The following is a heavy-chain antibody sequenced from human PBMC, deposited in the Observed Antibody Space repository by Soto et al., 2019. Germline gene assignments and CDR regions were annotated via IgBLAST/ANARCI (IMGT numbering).Heavy chain of an antibody. CDR3: AKDQYGSGDYGRFDF. CDR1: GFTFGAYA. Sequence: PGGSLRLSYAASGFTFGAYAVNWVRRAPGKGLEWVSSISTSGETTYYADSVKGRFTISRDNSYNTLFLQMDSLRVDDAAMYYCAKDQYGSGDYGRFDFWGQGSLVTVSS. J-gene: IGHJ4*02. CDR2: ISTSGETT. V-gene: IGHV3-23*01. D-gene: IGHD4-17*01.